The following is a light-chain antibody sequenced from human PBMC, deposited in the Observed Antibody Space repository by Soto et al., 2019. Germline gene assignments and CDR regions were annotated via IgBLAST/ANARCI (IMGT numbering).Light chain of an antibody. V-gene: IGLV2-23*01. Sequence: QPALTQPASVSGSPGQSITISCTGTSSDVGSYNLVSWYQQHPGKAPKLMIYEDSKRPSGVSNRFSGSKSGNTASLTISGLQTEDEADYYCCSYADSSTYVFGTGTKLTVL. CDR2: EDS. J-gene: IGLJ1*01. CDR3: CSYADSSTYV. CDR1: SSDVGSYNL.